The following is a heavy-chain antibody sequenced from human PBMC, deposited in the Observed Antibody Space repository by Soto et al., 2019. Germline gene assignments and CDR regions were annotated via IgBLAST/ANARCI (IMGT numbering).Heavy chain of an antibody. V-gene: IGHV2-26*03. CDR3: ARLNAASGSHYYALDV. J-gene: IGHJ6*02. CDR2: FFSDVER. Sequence: SGPTLVNPTETLTLTCTISGFSLTNGRSGVSWIRQPPGKALEWLANFFSDVERSYSTSMQSRLTMSKDAAGTQVVLEMTNMGPQDTATYYCARLNAASGSHYYALDVWGQGTTVTVSS. D-gene: IGHD1-1*01. CDR1: GFSLTNGRSG.